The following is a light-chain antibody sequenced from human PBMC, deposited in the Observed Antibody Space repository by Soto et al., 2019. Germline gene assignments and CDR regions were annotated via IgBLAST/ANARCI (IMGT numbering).Light chain of an antibody. Sequence: KMTQAPSTLSASVGDSASLTSRASQSLSSWVAWYQQKPGKAPKLLIYDASRLESGVPTMFSGSGSGTEFTLTSSILQPDDFASYYCQQYSTYWTFGQGTKVDI. V-gene: IGKV1-5*01. CDR3: QQYSTYWT. CDR1: QSLSSW. CDR2: DAS. J-gene: IGKJ1*01.